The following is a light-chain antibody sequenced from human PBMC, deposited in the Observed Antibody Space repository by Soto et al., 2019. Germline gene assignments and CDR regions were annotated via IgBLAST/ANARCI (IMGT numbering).Light chain of an antibody. Sequence: EIVLTQSPGTLSLSPGERATLSCRASQSVSSSYLAWYQQKPGQAPRLLIYGASSRATGIPDRFSGSGSGTEFTLTISSLQSEDFAVYFCQQYNIWQYTFGQGTK. V-gene: IGKV3-20*01. J-gene: IGKJ2*01. CDR2: GAS. CDR1: QSVSSSY. CDR3: QQYNIWQYT.